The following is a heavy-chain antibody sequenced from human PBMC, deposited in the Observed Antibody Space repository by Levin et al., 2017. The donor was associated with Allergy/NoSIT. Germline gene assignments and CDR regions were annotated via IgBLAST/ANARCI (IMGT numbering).Heavy chain of an antibody. Sequence: PGGSLRLSCVASGFTFDDYGTHWVRQPPGKGLEWVAGISWSSDSIGYAGSVKGRFTISRDNAKNSLYLQMNSLRLEDTAVYYCVKGRGSYWSAFDIWGQGTMVIVSS. CDR2: ISWSSDSI. CDR3: VKGRGSYWSAFDI. D-gene: IGHD1-26*01. V-gene: IGHV3-9*01. CDR1: GFTFDDYG. J-gene: IGHJ3*02.